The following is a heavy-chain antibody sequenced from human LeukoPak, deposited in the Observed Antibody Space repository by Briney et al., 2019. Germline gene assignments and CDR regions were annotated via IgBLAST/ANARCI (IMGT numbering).Heavy chain of an antibody. D-gene: IGHD1-26*01. Sequence: GASVKVSCKASGGTFSSDAISWVRQAPGQGLEWVGVFIPIFRAANYAQELQGRVTITANESASAVYMELSSPRSDDTAVYYCATVYSGSYYFDCWGQGTLVTVSS. J-gene: IGHJ4*02. CDR2: FIPIFRAA. CDR1: GGTFSSDA. CDR3: ATVYSGSYYFDC. V-gene: IGHV1-69*13.